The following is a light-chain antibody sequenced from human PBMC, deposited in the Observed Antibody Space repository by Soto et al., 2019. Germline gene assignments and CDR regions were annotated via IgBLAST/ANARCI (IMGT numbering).Light chain of an antibody. Sequence: EIVMTQSPATLSVSPGERSTLSCRASQSVSSNLAWYQQKHGQXPRXXIYDASSRATGIPDRFSGSGSGTDLTITISRLEPEDGAVYGGQQYGSSPRTFGQGTRLEIK. V-gene: IGKV3-20*01. CDR2: DAS. J-gene: IGKJ5*01. CDR1: QSVSSN. CDR3: QQYGSSPRT.